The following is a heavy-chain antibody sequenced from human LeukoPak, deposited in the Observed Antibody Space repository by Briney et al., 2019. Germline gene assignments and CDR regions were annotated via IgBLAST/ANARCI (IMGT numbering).Heavy chain of an antibody. V-gene: IGHV3-9*01. CDR2: ISWSSDNI. Sequence: PGGSLRLSCAASGFTFSTFWMHWVRQAPGKGLEWVSGISWSSDNIDYADSVKGRFAISRDNAKNSLYLQMNSLRVEDTALYYCAKDSGSSSGYESWFDPWGQGTPVTVSS. D-gene: IGHD5-12*01. CDR1: GFTFSTFW. CDR3: AKDSGSSSGYESWFDP. J-gene: IGHJ5*02.